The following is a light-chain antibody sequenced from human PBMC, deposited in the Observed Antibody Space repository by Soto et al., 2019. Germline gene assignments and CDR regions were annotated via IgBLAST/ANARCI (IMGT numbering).Light chain of an antibody. CDR3: QQRSNWPPMYT. CDR2: DVS. Sequence: EFVLTQSPATLSLSPGERATLSCRASQSVSSHLAWYQQKPGQAPRLLIYDVSNRATGIPARLSGSGSGTDFTLTISSLEPEDFAVYYCQQRSNWPPMYTFGQGTKLEIK. CDR1: QSVSSH. J-gene: IGKJ2*01. V-gene: IGKV3-11*01.